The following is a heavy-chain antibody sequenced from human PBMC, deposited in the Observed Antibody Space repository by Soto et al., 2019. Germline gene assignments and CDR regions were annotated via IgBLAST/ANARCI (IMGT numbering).Heavy chain of an antibody. D-gene: IGHD2-21*01. J-gene: IGHJ4*02. CDR2: IYSGGNP. V-gene: IGHV3-53*01. CDR1: GFSVGGNY. Sequence: EERLVQSGGGLVQPGGSLRLSCAAYGFSVGGNYMSWVRQAPGKGLELVSLIYSGGNPFYAVSMKGRCTLSTDNSNNMLDLQIHTLRAEDTAVYYCARGHNSECWGQGTLVIVSS. CDR3: ARGHNSEC.